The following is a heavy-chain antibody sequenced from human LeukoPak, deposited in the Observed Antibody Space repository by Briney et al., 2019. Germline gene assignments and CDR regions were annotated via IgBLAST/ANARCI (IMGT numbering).Heavy chain of an antibody. Sequence: PSETLSLTPTVPLGSISSYYWSWIRQPAGKGLEWIWLIYTSGRTNYNPSLKSRVTMSVDTSTNKFSLKLSSVTAADTAVYYCARDSCSSTSCYEYFDYWGQGTLVTVSS. CDR2: IYTSGRT. V-gene: IGHV4-4*07. CDR3: ARDSCSSTSCYEYFDY. J-gene: IGHJ4*02. CDR1: LGSISSYY. D-gene: IGHD2-2*01.